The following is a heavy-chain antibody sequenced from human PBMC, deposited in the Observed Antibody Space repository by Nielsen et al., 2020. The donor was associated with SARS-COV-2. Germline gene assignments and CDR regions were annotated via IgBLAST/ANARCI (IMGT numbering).Heavy chain of an antibody. CDR3: ARGAIAAAGTSWFDP. V-gene: IGHV4-34*01. J-gene: IGHJ5*02. Sequence: SETLSLTCAVYGGSFSGYYWSWIRQPPGKGLEWIGEINHSGSTNYNPSLKSRVTISVDTSKNQFSLKLSSVTAADTAVYYCARGAIAAAGTSWFDPWGQGTLVTVSP. CDR1: GGSFSGYY. CDR2: INHSGST. D-gene: IGHD6-13*01.